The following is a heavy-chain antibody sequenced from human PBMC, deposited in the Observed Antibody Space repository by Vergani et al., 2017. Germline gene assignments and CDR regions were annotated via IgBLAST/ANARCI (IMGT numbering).Heavy chain of an antibody. CDR3: AKDVWDIADRPVTYYSEK. V-gene: IGHV3-23*01. CDR1: GFIFSRFA. CDR2: ISNTGSST. D-gene: IGHD6-6*01. J-gene: IGHJ4*02. Sequence: EVQVLETGGGVVKPGGSLRLSCSASGFIFSRFAMSWVRQAPGKGLEWFSSISNTGSSTYYADSVKGRITISRDNSENTLYLQMNSLRAEDTALYYCAKDVWDIADRPVTYYSEKWGQGTLVTVSS.